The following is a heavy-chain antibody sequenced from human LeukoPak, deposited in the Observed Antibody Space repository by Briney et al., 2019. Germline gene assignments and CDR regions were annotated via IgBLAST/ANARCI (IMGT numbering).Heavy chain of an antibody. J-gene: IGHJ4*01. D-gene: IGHD3-10*01. V-gene: IGHV3-33*01. CDR3: ARIFSNEFQYGSGSHLDY. Sequence: PGGSLRLSCAASGFTFTSYGMHWVRQAPGKGLEWVAFIWYDGSNKYYADSVKGRFTISRDNSRNTLYLQMNSLRAEDTAVYYCARIFSNEFQYGSGSHLDYWGQGTLVTVSS. CDR2: IWYDGSNK. CDR1: GFTFTSYG.